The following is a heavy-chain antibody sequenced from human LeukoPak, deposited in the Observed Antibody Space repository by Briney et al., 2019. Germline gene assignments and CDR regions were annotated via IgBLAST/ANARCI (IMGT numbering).Heavy chain of an antibody. CDR3: AKDSSAAYDYVWGIYRYTLYFDY. Sequence: GGSLRLSCAASGFTFSSYGMNWVRQAPGKGLEWVSAISGGSGSTYYADSVKGRFTISRDNSRNTLYLQMNSLRAEDTAVYYCAKDSSAAYDYVWGIYRYTLYFDYWGQGTLVTVSS. CDR1: GFTFSSYG. J-gene: IGHJ4*02. V-gene: IGHV3-23*01. D-gene: IGHD3-16*02. CDR2: ISGGSGST.